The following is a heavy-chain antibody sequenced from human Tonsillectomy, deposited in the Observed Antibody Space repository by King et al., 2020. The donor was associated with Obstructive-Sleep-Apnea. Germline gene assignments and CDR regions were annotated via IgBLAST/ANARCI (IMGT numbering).Heavy chain of an antibody. J-gene: IGHJ4*02. Sequence: VQLVESGGGLVQPGGSLRLSCAASGFTFSSYWMSWVRQAPGKGLEWVANIKQDGSEKYYVDSVKGRFTISRDNAKNSLYLQMNSLRAEDTAVYYCARVDFDWLSTPFDYWGQGTLVTVSS. CDR2: IKQDGSEK. CDR1: GFTFSSYW. D-gene: IGHD3-9*01. V-gene: IGHV3-7*03. CDR3: ARVDFDWLSTPFDY.